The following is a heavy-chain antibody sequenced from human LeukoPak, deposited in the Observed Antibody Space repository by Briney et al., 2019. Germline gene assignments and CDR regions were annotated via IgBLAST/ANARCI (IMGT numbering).Heavy chain of an antibody. CDR1: GFTFSSYA. CDR2: ISGSGGST. Sequence: PGGSLRLSCAASGFTFSSYAMSWVRQAPGKGLEWVSAISGSGGSTYYADSVKGRFTISRDNAKNSLYLQMKSLRAEDTAGYYCPRDSVSGYYDHWGQETLVTVSS. V-gene: IGHV3-23*01. CDR3: PRDSVSGYYDH. J-gene: IGHJ4*02. D-gene: IGHD2-15*01.